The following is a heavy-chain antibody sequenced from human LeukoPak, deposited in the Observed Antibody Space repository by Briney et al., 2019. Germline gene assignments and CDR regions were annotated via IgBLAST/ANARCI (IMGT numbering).Heavy chain of an antibody. Sequence: GRSLRLSCAASGFTFSSYGMHWVRQAPGKGLEWVAVISYDGSNKYYADSVKGRFTISRDNCKNTLYLQMDSLRAEDTAVYYCAKDRGYCSGGSCYFLDYWGQGTLVTVSS. D-gene: IGHD2-15*01. CDR1: GFTFSSYG. CDR2: ISYDGSNK. J-gene: IGHJ4*02. CDR3: AKDRGYCSGGSCYFLDY. V-gene: IGHV3-30*18.